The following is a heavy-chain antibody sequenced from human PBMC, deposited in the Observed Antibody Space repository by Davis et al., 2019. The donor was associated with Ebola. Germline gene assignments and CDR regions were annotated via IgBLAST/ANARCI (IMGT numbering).Heavy chain of an antibody. V-gene: IGHV1-2*04. D-gene: IGHD6-13*01. J-gene: IGHJ5*02. CDR1: GYTFTGYY. CDR3: ARDLGQQLDNWFDP. CDR2: INPNSGGT. Sequence: ASVKVSCKASGYTFTGYYMHWVRQAPGQGLEWMGWINPNSGGTNYAQKFQGWVTMTRDTSIRTAYMELSRLRSDDTAVYYCARDLGQQLDNWFDPWGQGTLVTVSS.